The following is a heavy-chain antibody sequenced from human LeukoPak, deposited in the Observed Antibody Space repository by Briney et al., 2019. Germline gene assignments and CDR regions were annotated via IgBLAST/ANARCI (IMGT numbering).Heavy chain of an antibody. V-gene: IGHV5-10-1*01. CDR1: GYNFTNYW. CDR2: IDPSNSYT. Sequence: GESLRISCKGSGYNFTNYWISWVRQMPGKGLEWMGRIDPSNSYTNDSPPFQGHVTISADRSISTAYLQWNSLKASDTAMYYCARHADYHILTGFDYWGQGTLVTVS. CDR3: ARHADYHILTGFDY. D-gene: IGHD3-9*01. J-gene: IGHJ4*02.